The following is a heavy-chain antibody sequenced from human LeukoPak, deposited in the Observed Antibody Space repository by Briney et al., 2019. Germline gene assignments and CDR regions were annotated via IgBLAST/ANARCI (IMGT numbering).Heavy chain of an antibody. Sequence: SETLSLTCTVSGGSISSYYWSWIRQPPGKGLEWIGYIYYSGSTNYNPSLKSRVTISVDTSKNQFSLKLSSVTAADTAVYYCARRNYYYYGMGVWGQGTTVTVSS. V-gene: IGHV4-59*08. CDR2: IYYSGST. J-gene: IGHJ6*02. CDR3: ARRNYYYYGMGV. CDR1: GGSISSYY.